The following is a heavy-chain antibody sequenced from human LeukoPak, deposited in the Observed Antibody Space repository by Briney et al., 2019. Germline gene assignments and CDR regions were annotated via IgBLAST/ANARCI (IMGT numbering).Heavy chain of an antibody. CDR1: GGSISSYY. J-gene: IGHJ5*02. D-gene: IGHD6-13*01. CDR3: ARDKGSSWYNWFDP. Sequence: SETLSLTCTVTGGSISSYYWSWIRQPVGKGLEWIGRIYTSGSTNYNPSLKSRVTMSVDTSKNQFSLKLSSVTAADTAVYYCARDKGSSWYNWFDPWGQGTLVTVSS. V-gene: IGHV4-4*07. CDR2: IYTSGST.